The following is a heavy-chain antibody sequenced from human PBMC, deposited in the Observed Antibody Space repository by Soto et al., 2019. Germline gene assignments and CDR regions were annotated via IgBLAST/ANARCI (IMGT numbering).Heavy chain of an antibody. V-gene: IGHV2-5*02. CDR1: GFSLSNSGVG. D-gene: IGHD1-1*01. CDR3: AYTPHGNVQKYYFDP. Sequence: QITLKESGPTLVKPTQTLTLTCNFFGFSLSNSGVGVGWFRQPPGKALGWVGLLYWGADKPYRPSLERRLTHNKDPCKNEVVLNKGNLVPGDIAAFFCAYTPHGNVQKYYFDPWGQGTPVTVSA. CDR2: LYWGADK. J-gene: IGHJ4*01.